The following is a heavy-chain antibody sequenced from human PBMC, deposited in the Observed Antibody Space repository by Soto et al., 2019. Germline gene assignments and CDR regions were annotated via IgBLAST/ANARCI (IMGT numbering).Heavy chain of an antibody. D-gene: IGHD4-17*01. V-gene: IGHV1-3*01. CDR1: GYTFTSYA. CDR3: AREAPGYGGNSDDAFDI. Sequence: ASVKVSCKASGYTFTSYAMHWVRQAPGQRLEWMGWINAGNGNTKYSQKFQGRVTITRDTSASTAYMELSSLRSEDTAVYYCAREAPGYGGNSDDAFDIWGQGTMVTVSS. CDR2: INAGNGNT. J-gene: IGHJ3*02.